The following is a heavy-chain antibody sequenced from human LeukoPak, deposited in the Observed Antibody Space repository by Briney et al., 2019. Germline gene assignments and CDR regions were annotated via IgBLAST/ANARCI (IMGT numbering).Heavy chain of an antibody. CDR1: GYTSTSYY. CDR2: INPSGGST. Sequence: VASVKVSCKASGYTSTSYYMHWVRQAPGQGLEWMGIINPSGGSTSYAQKFQGRVTMTRDTSTSTVYMELSSLRSEDTAVYCCARDLPLSDPDRVVPEPYYYYGMDVWGKGTTVTVSS. CDR3: ARDLPLSDPDRVVPEPYYYYGMDV. J-gene: IGHJ6*04. D-gene: IGHD1-14*01. V-gene: IGHV1-46*01.